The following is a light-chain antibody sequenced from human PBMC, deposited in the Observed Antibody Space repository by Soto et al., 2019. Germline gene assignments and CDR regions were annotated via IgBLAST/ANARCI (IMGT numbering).Light chain of an antibody. CDR1: QSIFNY. V-gene: IGKV1-39*01. CDR2: DAS. CDR3: QQSYSNPT. Sequence: DIQMTQSPSSLSASVGDRVTITCRASQSIFNYLNWYQQKPGKAPKLLIYDASSLQSGVPSRFSGSGSGTDFTLTISSLQPADYATHYCQQSYSNPTFGQGTKLEIK. J-gene: IGKJ2*01.